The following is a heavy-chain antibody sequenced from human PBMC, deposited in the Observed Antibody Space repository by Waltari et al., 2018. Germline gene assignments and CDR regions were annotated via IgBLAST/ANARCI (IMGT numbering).Heavy chain of an antibody. Sequence: EVQLVESGGGLVQPGGSLRLSCAASGFTFSSYAMHWVRQAPGKGLEYVSAISSNGGSTYYANSVKGRFTISRDNSKNTLYLQMGSLRAEDMAVYYCARSTPDTGLGMYDYWGQGTLVTVSS. J-gene: IGHJ4*02. CDR3: ARSTPDTGLGMYDY. CDR2: ISSNGGST. D-gene: IGHD7-27*01. V-gene: IGHV3-64*01. CDR1: GFTFSSYA.